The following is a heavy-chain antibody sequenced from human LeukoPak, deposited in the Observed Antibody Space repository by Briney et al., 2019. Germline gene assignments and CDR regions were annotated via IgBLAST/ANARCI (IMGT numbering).Heavy chain of an antibody. Sequence: GGSLRLSCVDSGLSFATYWMSWVRQAPGKRLEWVANINRDGSGKYYVDSVKGRFTISRDNAKNSLYLQMNSLRAEDTAVYYCASEIRYCSGGTCYSDYFDNWGQGTLVTVSS. CDR3: ASEIRYCSGGTCYSDYFDN. V-gene: IGHV3-7*01. CDR1: GLSFATYW. D-gene: IGHD2-15*01. CDR2: INRDGSGK. J-gene: IGHJ4*02.